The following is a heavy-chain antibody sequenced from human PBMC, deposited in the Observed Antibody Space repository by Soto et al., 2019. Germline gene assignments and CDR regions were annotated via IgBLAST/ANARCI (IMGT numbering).Heavy chain of an antibody. J-gene: IGHJ6*02. V-gene: IGHV1-18*01. D-gene: IGHD7-27*01. Sequence: GASVKVSCKASGYTFTSYGISWVRQAPGQGLEWMGWISAYNGNTNYAQKLQGRVTMTTDTSTSTAYMELSSLRSEDTAVYYCARDRSPGVADYYYYGMDVWGQGTTVTVSS. CDR2: ISAYNGNT. CDR3: ARDRSPGVADYYYYGMDV. CDR1: GYTFTSYG.